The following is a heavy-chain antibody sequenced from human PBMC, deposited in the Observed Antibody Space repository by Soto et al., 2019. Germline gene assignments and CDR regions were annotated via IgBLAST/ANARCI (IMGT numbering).Heavy chain of an antibody. CDR3: ARGVRGYYDSSGNSGVAFDI. J-gene: IGHJ3*02. CDR2: INPNSGGT. CDR1: GYTFTGYY. V-gene: IGHV1-2*04. Sequence: ASVKVSCKASGYTFTGYYMHWVRQAPGQGLEWMGWINPNSGGTNYAQKFQGWVTMTRDTSISTAYMELSRLRSDDTAVYYCARGVRGYYDSSGNSGVAFDIWGQGTMVTVSS. D-gene: IGHD3-22*01.